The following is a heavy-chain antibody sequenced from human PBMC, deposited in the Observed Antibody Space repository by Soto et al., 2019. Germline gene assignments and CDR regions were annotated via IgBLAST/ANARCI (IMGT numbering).Heavy chain of an antibody. CDR3: AREVGSRVDY. J-gene: IGHJ4*02. Sequence: QVQLVQSGAEVKKPGASVKVPCKASGYTFTSYDINWVRQATGQGLEWMGWMNPNSGNTGYAQKFQGRVTMTRNTSISTAYRELSSLRSEDPALYYFAREVGSRVDYWGQGTLVTVSS. V-gene: IGHV1-8*01. CDR1: GYTFTSYD. D-gene: IGHD6-13*01. CDR2: MNPNSGNT.